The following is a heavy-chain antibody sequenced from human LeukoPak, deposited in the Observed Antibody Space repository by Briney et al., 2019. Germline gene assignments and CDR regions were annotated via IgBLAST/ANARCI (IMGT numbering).Heavy chain of an antibody. V-gene: IGHV3-23*01. D-gene: IGHD5-18*01. J-gene: IGHJ4*02. CDR1: GFTFSSYA. CDR3: AKDSGYSYGPTSVDY. Sequence: GGSLRLSCAASGFTFSSYAMSWVRQAPGKGLEWVSAISGSGGSTYYADSVKGRFTISRDNSKNTLYLQMNSLRAEDTAVYYCAKDSGYSYGPTSVDYWGQGTLVTVSS. CDR2: ISGSGGST.